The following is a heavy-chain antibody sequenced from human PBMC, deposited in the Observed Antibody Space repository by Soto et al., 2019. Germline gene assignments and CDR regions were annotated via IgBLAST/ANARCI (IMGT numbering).Heavy chain of an antibody. Sequence: GGSLRLSCAASGFTFSSYEMNWVRQAPGKGLEGVSYISSSGSTIYYAASVKGRFTISRDNAKNSLYLQMNSLRAEDTAVYYCALLTGDSLDYWGQGTLVTVSS. V-gene: IGHV3-48*03. D-gene: IGHD7-27*01. CDR3: ALLTGDSLDY. CDR1: GFTFSSYE. J-gene: IGHJ4*02. CDR2: ISSSGSTI.